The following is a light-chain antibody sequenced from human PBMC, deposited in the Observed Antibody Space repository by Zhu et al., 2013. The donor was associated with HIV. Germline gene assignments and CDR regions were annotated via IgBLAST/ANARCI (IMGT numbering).Light chain of an antibody. J-gene: IGKJ5*01. CDR3: QQAHSFPIT. V-gene: IGKV1-8*01. CDR1: QHVSNY. Sequence: AIRMTQFPSSFSASTGDRVTITCRASQHVSNYLAWYQQKPGEAPKLLISSASTLHSGVPSRFNGSVSGTDFTLTISCLQSEDFATYYCQQAHSFPITFGQGTRLDIK. CDR2: SAS.